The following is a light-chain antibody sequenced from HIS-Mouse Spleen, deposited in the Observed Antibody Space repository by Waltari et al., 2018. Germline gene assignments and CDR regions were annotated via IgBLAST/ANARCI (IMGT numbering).Light chain of an antibody. J-gene: IGLJ2*01. CDR2: DVS. V-gene: IGLV2-14*03. Sequence: QSALTQPASVSGSPGQSITISCTGTSSDVGGYNYVSWYQQHPGKAPNLMIYDVSNRPSGVSNRFSGSKSGNTASLTISGLQAEAEADYYCSSYTSSSTSVVFGGGTKLTVL. CDR1: SSDVGGYNY. CDR3: SSYTSSSTSVV.